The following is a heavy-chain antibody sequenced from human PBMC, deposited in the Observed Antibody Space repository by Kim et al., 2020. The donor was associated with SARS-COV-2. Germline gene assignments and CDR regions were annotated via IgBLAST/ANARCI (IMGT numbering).Heavy chain of an antibody. J-gene: IGHJ5*02. CDR1: GFTFVKSW. CDR2: IRDDGSGQ. Sequence: GGSLRLSCAASGFTFVKSWMTWVRQTPGKGLEWVANIRDDGSGQYYVDSVRGRFTVSRDNAQNSLYLQMNSLRDEDTALYYCATWQGSGGGYLASWGLGTLVIVSS. D-gene: IGHD3-22*01. V-gene: IGHV3-7*03. CDR3: ATWQGSGGGYLAS.